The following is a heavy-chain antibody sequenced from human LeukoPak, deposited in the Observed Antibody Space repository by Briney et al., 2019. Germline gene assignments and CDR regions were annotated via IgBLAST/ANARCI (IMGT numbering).Heavy chain of an antibody. Sequence: GGSLRLSCVVSGFAFSDYWMNWVRQAPGKGLEWVANIKGSGSEKYYLDSVKGRFTISRDNSWNTLYLQMNSLTVEDTAVYYCARGWGEKGRCRGGTCNNPEFDYWGQGALVTVSS. J-gene: IGHJ4*02. V-gene: IGHV3-7*01. D-gene: IGHD2-15*01. CDR1: GFAFSDYW. CDR2: IKGSGSEK. CDR3: ARGWGEKGRCRGGTCNNPEFDY.